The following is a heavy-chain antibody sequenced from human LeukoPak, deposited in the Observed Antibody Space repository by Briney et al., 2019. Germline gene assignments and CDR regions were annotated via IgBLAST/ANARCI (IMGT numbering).Heavy chain of an antibody. J-gene: IGHJ4*02. CDR2: IKEDGGEK. CDR3: VRYTRRYPFDY. Sequence: GGSLRPSCAASGFTFSNYWMSWVRQAPGKGLEWVANIKEDGGEKYYVDSVRGRFTISRDNAKNSLSLQMNSLRAEDTAVYYCVRYTRRYPFDYWGQGTLVTVSS. CDR1: GFTFSNYW. V-gene: IGHV3-7*04. D-gene: IGHD2-2*02.